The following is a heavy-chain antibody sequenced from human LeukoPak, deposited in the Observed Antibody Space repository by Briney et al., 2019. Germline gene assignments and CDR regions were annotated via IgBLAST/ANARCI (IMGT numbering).Heavy chain of an antibody. J-gene: IGHJ4*02. V-gene: IGHV4-38-2*01. D-gene: IGHD3-22*01. CDR3: ARIAMFYYESSGYYSDY. CDR1: GYSISSGYY. CDR2: IYHRGTT. Sequence: TSETLSLTCAVSGYSISSGYYWGWIRQSPGKGLERIGSIYHRGTTYYNPSLKRRVTISVDTSKNQFSLKLSSVTAADTAVYYCARIAMFYYESSGYYSDYWGQGTLVTVSS.